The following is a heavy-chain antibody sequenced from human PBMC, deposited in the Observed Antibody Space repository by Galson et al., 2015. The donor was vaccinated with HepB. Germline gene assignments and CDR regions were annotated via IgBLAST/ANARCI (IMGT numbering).Heavy chain of an antibody. V-gene: IGHV3-21*01. D-gene: IGHD3-10*01. CDR1: GFTFSGYS. J-gene: IGHJ4*02. CDR2: ISSSSSYI. Sequence: SLRLSCAASGFTFSGYSMNWVRQAPGKGLEWVSSISSSSSYIYYADSVKGRFTISRDNAKNSLYLQVNSLRDEDTAVYYCARGPHRWEVELWFGELLEGWGQGTLVTVSS. CDR3: ARGPHRWEVELWFGELLEG.